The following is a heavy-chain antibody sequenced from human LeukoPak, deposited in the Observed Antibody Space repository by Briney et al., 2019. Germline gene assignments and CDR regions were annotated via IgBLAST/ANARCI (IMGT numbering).Heavy chain of an antibody. V-gene: IGHV3-7*01. J-gene: IGHJ4*02. D-gene: IGHD3-22*01. CDR3: AKDGEDYYYDSSGYFSY. CDR2: LNQDGSEK. CDR1: GFTFSRSW. Sequence: GGSLRLSCAASGFTFSRSWMSWVRQAPGKGLEWVAHLNQDGSEKYYVDSVEGRFTISRDNAKNSLYLQMNSLRAEDTAVYYCAKDGEDYYYDSSGYFSYWGQGTLVTVSS.